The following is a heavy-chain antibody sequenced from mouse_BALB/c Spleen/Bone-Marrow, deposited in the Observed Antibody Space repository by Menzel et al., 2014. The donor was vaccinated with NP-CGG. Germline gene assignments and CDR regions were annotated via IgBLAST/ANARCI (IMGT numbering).Heavy chain of an antibody. CDR2: VDPANGNT. D-gene: IGHD2-1*01. J-gene: IGHJ4*01. CDR1: GFNIKDTY. CDR3: ARRFGNSPRDSAMVN. V-gene: IGHV14-3*02. Sequence: EVQLPQSGADLVKPGASVKLSCTASGFNIKDTYIHWVKQRPEQGLEWIGGVDPANGNTKYAPKFQGKATITADTSSNTAYLRLSSLTSEDTAVYYCARRFGNSPRDSAMVNWGRGTSVTVSS.